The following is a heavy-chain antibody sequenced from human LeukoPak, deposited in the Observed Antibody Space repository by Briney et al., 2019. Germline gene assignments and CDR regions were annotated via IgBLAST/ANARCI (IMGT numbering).Heavy chain of an antibody. CDR2: ISSSSIYI. Sequence: PGGSLRLSCAASGFTFSSYSLNWVRQAPGKGLEWVSSISSSSIYIYYADSVKGRFTISRDNAKNSLYLQMNSLRAEDTAVYYCAELGITMIGGVWGKGTTVTISS. CDR3: AELGITMIGGV. J-gene: IGHJ6*04. D-gene: IGHD3-10*02. CDR1: GFTFSSYS. V-gene: IGHV3-21*01.